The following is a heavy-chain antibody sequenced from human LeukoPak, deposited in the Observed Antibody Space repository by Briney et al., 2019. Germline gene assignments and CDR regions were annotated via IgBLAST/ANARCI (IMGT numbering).Heavy chain of an antibody. J-gene: IGHJ3*02. Sequence: ASVKVSCKASGYTFTGYYIHWVRQAPGQGLEWMGRINPYSGGTNYAHKFQGRVTMTRDTSISTAYMELSRLRSDDTAVYYCARTLYDNDAFDIWGQGTMVTVSS. D-gene: IGHD3-16*01. V-gene: IGHV1-2*06. CDR1: GYTFTGYY. CDR2: INPYSGGT. CDR3: ARTLYDNDAFDI.